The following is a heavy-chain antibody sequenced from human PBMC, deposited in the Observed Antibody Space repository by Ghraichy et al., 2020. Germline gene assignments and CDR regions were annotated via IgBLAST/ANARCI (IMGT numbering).Heavy chain of an antibody. V-gene: IGHV3-48*02. CDR2: ISSSSSSI. J-gene: IGHJ4*02. CDR3: ARVGKQWLLFDY. D-gene: IGHD6-19*01. Sequence: GALRLSCAASGFTFSTYSMNWVRQAPGKGLEWVSYISSSSSSIYYADSVKGRFTISRDNAKNSLYLQMNSLRDEDTAVYYCARVGKQWLLFDYWGQGTLVTVSS. CDR1: GFTFSTYS.